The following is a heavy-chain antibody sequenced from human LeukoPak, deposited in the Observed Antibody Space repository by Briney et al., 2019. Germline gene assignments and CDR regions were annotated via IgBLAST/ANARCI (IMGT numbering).Heavy chain of an antibody. V-gene: IGHV3-21*01. Sequence: GGSLRLSCAASGFTFSRYSMNWVRQAPGKGLEWVSSISSSSSYIYYADSVKGRFTISRDNAKNSLYLQMNSLRAEDTAVYYCARGSIVGATTVDYWGQGTLVTVSS. D-gene: IGHD1-26*01. CDR1: GFTFSRYS. J-gene: IGHJ4*02. CDR3: ARGSIVGATTVDY. CDR2: ISSSSSYI.